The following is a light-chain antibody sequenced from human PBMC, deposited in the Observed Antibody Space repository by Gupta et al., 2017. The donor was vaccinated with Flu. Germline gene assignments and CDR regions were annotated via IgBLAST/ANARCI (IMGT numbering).Light chain of an antibody. J-gene: IGKJ1*01. V-gene: IGKV4-1*01. CDR1: QSVLDSSNNKNY. Sequence: DIVMTQSPDSLAVSLGERTTINCKSSQSVLDSSNNKNYLAWYQQKPGQPPKLLIYWASTRESGVPDRFSGSGSGTDFTLTISSRQAEDVAVYYCQQEDSTPITFGQGTKVEIK. CDR3: QQEDSTPIT. CDR2: WAS.